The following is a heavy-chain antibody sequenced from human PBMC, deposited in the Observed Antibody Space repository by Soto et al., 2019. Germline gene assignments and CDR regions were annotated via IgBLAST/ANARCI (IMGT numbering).Heavy chain of an antibody. Sequence: QVQLQQWGAGLLKPSETLSLTCAVYGGSFSGYYWSWIRHAPGKGLEWVGEINHGGSSNYNPSLKVRVTISVDTSKKQFSLKLCSVTAADTAVYYCARTGYWVDDAFDIWGQGTMVTVSS. CDR1: GGSFSGYY. CDR2: INHGGSS. D-gene: IGHD3-9*01. J-gene: IGHJ3*02. V-gene: IGHV4-34*01. CDR3: ARTGYWVDDAFDI.